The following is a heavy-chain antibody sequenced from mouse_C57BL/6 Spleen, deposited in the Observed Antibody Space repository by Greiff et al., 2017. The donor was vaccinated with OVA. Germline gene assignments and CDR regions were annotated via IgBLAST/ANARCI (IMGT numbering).Heavy chain of an antibody. J-gene: IGHJ3*01. Sequence: QVQLKQPGAELVKPGASVKLSCKASGYTFTSYWMHWVRQRPGRGLEWIGRIDPNSGGTKYNEKFKSKGTLTVDKPSSTAYMQLSSLTSEDSAVYFCARALTSVVAPFAYWGKGTLVTVSA. V-gene: IGHV1-72*01. CDR1: GYTFTSYW. D-gene: IGHD1-1*01. CDR3: ARALTSVVAPFAY. CDR2: IDPNSGGT.